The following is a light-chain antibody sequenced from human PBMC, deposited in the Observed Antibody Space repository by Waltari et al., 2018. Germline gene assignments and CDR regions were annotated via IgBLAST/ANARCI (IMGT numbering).Light chain of an antibody. CDR2: DAP. CDR1: QSVSRW. J-gene: IGKJ1*01. CDR3: QQYTTYSGT. Sequence: DIQMTQSPSTLSESIGDIVTITCRARQSVSRWLAWYQQKPGKAPKVLIYDAPSLESGVPSRFSGSGSGTEFTLTISSLQPDDFATYYCQQYTTYSGTFGQGTKVEIK. V-gene: IGKV1-5*01.